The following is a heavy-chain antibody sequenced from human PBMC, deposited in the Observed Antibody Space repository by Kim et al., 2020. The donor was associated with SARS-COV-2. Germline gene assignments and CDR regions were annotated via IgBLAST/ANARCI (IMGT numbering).Heavy chain of an antibody. Sequence: SVKSRITINPDTSKNQFSLQLNSVTPEDTAVYYCARDWNGSGWYSGAFDIWGQGTMVTVSS. D-gene: IGHD6-19*01. J-gene: IGHJ3*02. V-gene: IGHV6-1*01. CDR3: ARDWNGSGWYSGAFDI.